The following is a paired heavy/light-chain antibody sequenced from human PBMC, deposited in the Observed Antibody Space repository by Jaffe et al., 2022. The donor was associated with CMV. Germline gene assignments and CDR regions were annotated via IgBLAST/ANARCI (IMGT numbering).Light chain of an antibody. J-gene: IGKJ1*01. CDR1: QDISNY. CDR2: DAS. CDR3: QQYDNLPRT. Sequence: DIQMTQSPSSLSASVGDRVTITCQASQDISNYLNWYQQKPGKAPKLLIYDASNLETGVPSRFSGSGSGTDFTFTISSLQPEDIATYYCQQYDNLPRTFGQGTKVEIK. V-gene: IGKV1-33*01.
Heavy chain of an antibody. V-gene: IGHV3-11*06. J-gene: IGHJ4*02. CDR3: ARDQRGGATGRQIDY. CDR1: GFTFSDYY. Sequence: QVQLVESGGGLVKPGGSLRLSCAASGFTFSDYYMSWIRQAPGKGLEWVSYISSSSSYTNYADSVKGRFTISRDNAKNSLYLQMNSLRAEDTAVYYCARDQRGGATGRQIDYWGQGTLVTVSS. D-gene: IGHD1-26*01. CDR2: ISSSSSYT.